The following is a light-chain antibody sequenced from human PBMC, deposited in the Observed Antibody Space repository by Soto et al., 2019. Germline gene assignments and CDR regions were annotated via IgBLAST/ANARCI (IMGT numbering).Light chain of an antibody. V-gene: IGKV3-20*01. CDR2: GSS. Sequence: EIVLTQSPDTLSLSPGERATLSCRASQSVSSTFLAWYQQKPGQAPRVLIYGSSARAAGIPDRFSGSGSGTDFTLTISRLEPEDFAVSYCQQYDSSRTFGQGTKVEMK. CDR1: QSVSSTF. CDR3: QQYDSSRT. J-gene: IGKJ1*01.